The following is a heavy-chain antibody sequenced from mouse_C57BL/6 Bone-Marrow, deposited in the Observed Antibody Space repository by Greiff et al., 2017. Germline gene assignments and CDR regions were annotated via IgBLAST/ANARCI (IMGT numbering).Heavy chain of an antibody. Sequence: EVQGVESGPELVKPGASVKMSCKASGYTFTDYNMHWVKQSHGKSLEWIGYINPNNGGTSYHQKFKGKATLTVNKSSSTAYMELRSLTSEDSAVYYCARRGAWYYFDYWGQGTTLTVSS. CDR2: INPNNGGT. J-gene: IGHJ2*01. CDR3: ARRGAWYYFDY. CDR1: GYTFTDYN. V-gene: IGHV1-22*01.